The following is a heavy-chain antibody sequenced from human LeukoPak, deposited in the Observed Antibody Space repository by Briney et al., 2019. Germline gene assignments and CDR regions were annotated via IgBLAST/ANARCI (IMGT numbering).Heavy chain of an antibody. Sequence: GESLKISCTVSGYSFTNYWIAWVRQMPGKGLEWMGIIYPGDSDTRYSPSFQGQVTISADKSISTAHLQWSSLKASDTAMYYCARGKFSGGNEGFDTWGQGTMVTVSS. CDR2: IYPGDSDT. CDR1: GYSFTNYW. D-gene: IGHD4-23*01. CDR3: ARGKFSGGNEGFDT. J-gene: IGHJ3*02. V-gene: IGHV5-51*01.